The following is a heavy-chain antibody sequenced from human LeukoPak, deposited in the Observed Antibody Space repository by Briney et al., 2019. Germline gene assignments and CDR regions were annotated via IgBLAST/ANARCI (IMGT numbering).Heavy chain of an antibody. V-gene: IGHV1-69*04. CDR2: IIPILGIA. D-gene: IGHD2-15*01. CDR1: GYTFTSYA. J-gene: IGHJ6*02. Sequence: ASVKVSCKASGYTFTSYAISWVRQAPGQGLEWMGRIIPILGIANYAQKFQGRVTITADKSTSTAYMELSSLRSEDTAVYYRARDAALLDANRIKFYYGMDVWGQGTTVTVSS. CDR3: ARDAALLDANRIKFYYGMDV.